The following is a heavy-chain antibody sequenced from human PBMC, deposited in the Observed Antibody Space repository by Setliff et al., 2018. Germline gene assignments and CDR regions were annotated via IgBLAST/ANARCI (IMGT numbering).Heavy chain of an antibody. CDR2: IYPGDSDT. D-gene: IGHD5-18*01. CDR1: EYSFTTYW. V-gene: IGHV5-51*01. J-gene: IGHJ3*02. CDR3: ARRNTAMVYGFDI. Sequence: GESLKISCEASEYSFTTYWIGWVRQMPGKGLEWMGIIYPGDSDTRYSPSFQGQVTISADKSINTAYLQWSSLKASDTAMYYCARRNTAMVYGFDIWGQGTMVTVS.